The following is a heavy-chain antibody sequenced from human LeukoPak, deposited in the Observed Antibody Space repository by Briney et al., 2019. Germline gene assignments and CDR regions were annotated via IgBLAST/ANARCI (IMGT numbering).Heavy chain of an antibody. Sequence: SETLSLTCTVSGGSISSSSYYWGWIRQPPGKGLEWIGSIYYSGSTYYNPSLKSRVTISVDASKNQFSLKLSSVTAADTAVYYCARGIVATVFDCWGQGTLVTVSS. D-gene: IGHD5-12*01. CDR3: ARGIVATVFDC. V-gene: IGHV4-39*01. CDR2: IYYSGST. CDR1: GGSISSSSYY. J-gene: IGHJ4*02.